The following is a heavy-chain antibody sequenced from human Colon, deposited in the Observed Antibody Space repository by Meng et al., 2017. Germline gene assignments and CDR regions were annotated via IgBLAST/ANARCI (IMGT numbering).Heavy chain of an antibody. D-gene: IGHD1-26*01. CDR2: IKKKTDGGTT. J-gene: IGHJ5*02. V-gene: IGHV3-15*01. Sequence: EVQLVESGGGLAKPGGSLRLSCAAPGFTFSNAWMSWVRQAPGKGLEWVGRIKKKTDGGTTDYAAPVKGRFTISRDDSKNTLHLQMNSLKTEDTAVYYCTTGSSLGQGTLVTVSS. CDR3: TTGSS. CDR1: GFTFSNAW.